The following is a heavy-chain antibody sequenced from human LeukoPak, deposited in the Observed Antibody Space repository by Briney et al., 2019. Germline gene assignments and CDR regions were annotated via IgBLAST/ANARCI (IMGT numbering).Heavy chain of an antibody. D-gene: IGHD3-22*01. V-gene: IGHV1-8*02. CDR3: ASPHDQDYELDY. CDR1: GYTFTSYD. Sequence: GASVKVSCKASGYTFTSYDINWVRQATGQGLEWMGWMNPNSGNTGYAQKFQGRVTMTRNTSISTAYMELSSLRSEDTAVYYCASPHDQDYELDYWGQGTLVTVSS. CDR2: MNPNSGNT. J-gene: IGHJ4*02.